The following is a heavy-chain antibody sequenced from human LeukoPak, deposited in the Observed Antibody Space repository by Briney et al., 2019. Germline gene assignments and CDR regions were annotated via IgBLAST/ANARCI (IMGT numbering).Heavy chain of an antibody. J-gene: IGHJ4*02. CDR1: GDSIRSHY. CDR3: ARERLIAGSTVFDY. Sequence: SVTLSLTCTVSGDSIRSHYWSWIRQPHGKGLEWIGCIYCSGSTNNNPSLKSRITFSVDTSNNQFSLRLTSVTAADTAVYYCARERLIAGSTVFDYWGQGTLVTVSS. CDR2: IYCSGST. V-gene: IGHV4-59*11. D-gene: IGHD2/OR15-2a*01.